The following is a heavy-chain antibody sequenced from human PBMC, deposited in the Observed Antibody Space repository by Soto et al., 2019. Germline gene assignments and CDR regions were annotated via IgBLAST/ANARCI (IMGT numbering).Heavy chain of an antibody. Sequence: GGSLRLSWAASGFTLSNYAMSWVRQAPGRGLEWVSAITSSGGSTYYADSVKGRSTISRDNSKNTLYLQMNSLRAEDTAVYYCAKPTSGWKKAPYYYYYGMDVWAQGTTVTVSS. CDR1: GFTLSNYA. CDR2: ITSSGGST. J-gene: IGHJ6*02. V-gene: IGHV3-23*01. D-gene: IGHD6-19*01. CDR3: AKPTSGWKKAPYYYYYGMDV.